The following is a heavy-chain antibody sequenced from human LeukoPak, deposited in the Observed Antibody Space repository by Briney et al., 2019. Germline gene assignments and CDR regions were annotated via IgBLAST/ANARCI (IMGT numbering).Heavy chain of an antibody. CDR3: ARDAGHYDSSGYYYGGAVDI. D-gene: IGHD3-22*01. CDR2: IRYDGSNK. J-gene: IGHJ3*02. Sequence: GGSLRLSCAACGFIFKNYGMHWLRQVPGKGLEWLAFIRYDGSNKYYAESVKGRFGISRDKNTVSLFMSSLKSEDTAVYYCARDAGHYDSSGYYYGGAVDIWGQGTVVTVSS. V-gene: IGHV3-30*02. CDR1: GFIFKNYG.